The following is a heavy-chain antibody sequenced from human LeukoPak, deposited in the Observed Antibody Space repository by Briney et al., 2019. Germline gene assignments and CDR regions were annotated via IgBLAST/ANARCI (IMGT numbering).Heavy chain of an antibody. J-gene: IGHJ4*02. CDR3: ARAKVTYYYDGSGYNYFDD. CDR2: IYYGGST. CDR1: AVSIRGSY. Sequence: SETLSLTCTVSAVSIRGSYWTWIRQSPGKGLEWIGYIYYGGSTNYNPSLKSRVTISVDTSKKQFSLKLRSVTAADTALYYCARAKVTYYYDGSGYNYFDDWGQGTLVTVSS. V-gene: IGHV4-59*01. D-gene: IGHD3-22*01.